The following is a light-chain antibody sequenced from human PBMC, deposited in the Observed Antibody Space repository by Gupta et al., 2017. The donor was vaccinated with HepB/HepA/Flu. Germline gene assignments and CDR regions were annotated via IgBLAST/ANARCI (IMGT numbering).Light chain of an antibody. Sequence: QSALTQPASVSGSPGPSITISCTGTSSDVGGYNYVSWYQQHPGKAPKIMIYDVSNRPSGVSNRFSGSKSGNTASLTISGLQAEDEADYYCCSFTNTHTHVFGTGTKVTVL. CDR1: SSDVGGYNY. CDR3: CSFTNTHTHV. CDR2: DVS. V-gene: IGLV2-14*03. J-gene: IGLJ1*01.